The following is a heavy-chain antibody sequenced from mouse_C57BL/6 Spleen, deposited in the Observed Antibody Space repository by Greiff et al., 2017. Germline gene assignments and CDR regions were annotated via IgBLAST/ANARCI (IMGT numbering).Heavy chain of an antibody. J-gene: IGHJ2*01. CDR1: GYTFTDYE. V-gene: IGHV1-15*01. CDR2: IDPETGGT. CDR3: TRSVASWVYFDD. Sequence: QVQLQQSGAELVRPGASVTLSCKASGYTFTDYEMHWVKQTPVHGLEWIGAIDPETGGTAYNQKFKGKAILTADKSSSTAYMELRSLTSEDSAVYYCTRSVASWVYFDDWGQGTTLTVSS. D-gene: IGHD4-1*01.